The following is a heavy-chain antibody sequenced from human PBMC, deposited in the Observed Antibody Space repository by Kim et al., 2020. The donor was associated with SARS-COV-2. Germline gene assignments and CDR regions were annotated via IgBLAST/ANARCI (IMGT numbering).Heavy chain of an antibody. V-gene: IGHV3-30*04. J-gene: IGHJ4*02. CDR1: GFTFSSYA. Sequence: GGSLRLSCAASGFTFSSYAMHWVRQAPGKGLEWVAVISYDGSNKYYVDSVKGRFTISRDNSKNTLYLQMNSLRAEDTAVYYCARDPESFYYDSSGYGTPYWGQGTLVTVSS. CDR2: ISYDGSNK. CDR3: ARDPESFYYDSSGYGTPY. D-gene: IGHD3-22*01.